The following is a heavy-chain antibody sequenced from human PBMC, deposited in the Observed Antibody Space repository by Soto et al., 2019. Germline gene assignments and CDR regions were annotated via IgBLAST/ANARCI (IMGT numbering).Heavy chain of an antibody. D-gene: IGHD3-10*01. CDR2: IIPILGIA. V-gene: IGHV1-69*08. CDR3: ARESYGSGSYYNGPYYFDY. J-gene: IGHJ4*02. CDR1: GGTFSSYT. Sequence: QVQLVQSGAEVKKPGSSVKVSCKASGGTFSSYTISWVRQAPGQGLEWMGRIIPILGIANYAQKFQGRVTITADKSTSTAYMELSSLRSEDTAVYYCARESYGSGSYYNGPYYFDYWGQGTLVTVSS.